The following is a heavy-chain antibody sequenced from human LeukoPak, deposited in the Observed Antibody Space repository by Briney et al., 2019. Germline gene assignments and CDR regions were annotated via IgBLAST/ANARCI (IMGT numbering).Heavy chain of an antibody. D-gene: IGHD6-6*01. CDR3: ARGGPIKGSSYYFDY. CDR1: GFTFSSYD. Sequence: GGSLRLSCAASGFTFSSYDMHWVRQATGKGLEWVSAIGTAGDTYYPGSVKGRFTISRENAKNSLYLQMNSLRAGDTAVYYCARGGPIKGSSYYFDYWGQGTLVTVSS. J-gene: IGHJ4*02. CDR2: IGTAGDT. V-gene: IGHV3-13*01.